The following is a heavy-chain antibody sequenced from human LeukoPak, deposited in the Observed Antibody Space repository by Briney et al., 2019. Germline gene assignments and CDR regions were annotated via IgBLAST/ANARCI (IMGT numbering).Heavy chain of an antibody. CDR1: GFTFSSYG. Sequence: PGGTLRLSCAASGFTFSSYGMSWVRQAPGKGLEWVSAISGSGGSTYYADSVKGRFTISRDNSKNTLYLQMNSLRAEDTAVYYCAKDYRPYDSSGYSYLDAFDIWGQGTMVTVSS. CDR2: ISGSGGST. J-gene: IGHJ3*02. V-gene: IGHV3-23*01. CDR3: AKDYRPYDSSGYSYLDAFDI. D-gene: IGHD3-22*01.